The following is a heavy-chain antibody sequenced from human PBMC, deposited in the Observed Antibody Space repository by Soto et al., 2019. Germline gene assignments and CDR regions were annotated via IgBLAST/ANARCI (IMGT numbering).Heavy chain of an antibody. CDR2: INPNSGGT. Sequence: ASVKVSCKASGYTFTGYYMHWVRQAPGQGLEWMGWINPNSGGTNYAQKFQGRVTMTRDTSISTAYMELSRLRSDDTAVYYCSSRSVTTTSSSWCRYYYGMDVWGQGTTVTVSS. CDR1: GYTFTGYY. J-gene: IGHJ6*02. V-gene: IGHV1-2*02. D-gene: IGHD6-13*01. CDR3: SSRSVTTTSSSWCRYYYGMDV.